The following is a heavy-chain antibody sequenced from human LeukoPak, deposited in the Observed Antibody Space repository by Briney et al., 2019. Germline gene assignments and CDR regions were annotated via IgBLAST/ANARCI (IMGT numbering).Heavy chain of an antibody. V-gene: IGHV4-38-2*01. CDR2: SYHSGST. CDR3: ARLARGANRWFDP. D-gene: IGHD1-26*01. J-gene: IGHJ5*02. CDR1: GYSISSGYY. Sequence: PSETLSLTCAVSGYSISSGYYWGWIRQPPGKGLEWIGSSYHSGSTYYNPSLKSRLTISVDTSKTQFSLKLSSVTAADTAVYYCARLARGANRWFDPWGQGTLVTVSS.